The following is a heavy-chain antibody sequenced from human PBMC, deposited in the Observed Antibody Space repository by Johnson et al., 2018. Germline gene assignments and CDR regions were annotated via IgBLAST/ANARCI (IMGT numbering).Heavy chain of an antibody. CDR2: ISYDGSNK. D-gene: IGHD1/OR15-1a*01. CDR1: GFTFSSYG. J-gene: IGHJ3*01. V-gene: IGHV3-30*18. CDR3: AKGNNWNIRDGLDL. Sequence: QVQLVQSGGGVVQPGRSLRLSCAASGFTFSSYGMHWVRQAPGKGLEWVAVISYDGSNKYYADSVKGRFTISRDNSKNTLYLQMSSLRVDDTAVYYCAKGNNWNIRDGLDLWGQGTMVTVSS.